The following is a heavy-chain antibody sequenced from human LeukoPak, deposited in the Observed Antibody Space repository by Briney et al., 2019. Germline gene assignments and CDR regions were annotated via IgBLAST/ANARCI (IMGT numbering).Heavy chain of an antibody. J-gene: IGHJ4*02. D-gene: IGHD3-22*01. V-gene: IGHV3-30*02. CDR1: GFTFSSYG. CDR3: AREAERGDSSSYYGYYFDY. CDR2: IRFDGSNK. Sequence: TGGSLRLSCAASGFTFSSYGMHWVRQAPGKGLEWVTFIRFDGSNKYYADSVKGRFTISKDNSKNTLYMQMNSLRAEDTAVYYCAREAERGDSSSYYGYYFDYWGQGALVTVSS.